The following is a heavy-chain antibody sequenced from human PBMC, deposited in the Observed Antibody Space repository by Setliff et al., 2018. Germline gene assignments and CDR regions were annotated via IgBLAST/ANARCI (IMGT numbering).Heavy chain of an antibody. V-gene: IGHV1-18*01. Sequence: GASVKVSCKASGYTFRNYAFAWVRQAPGQGLEWMGWISAYSGNTNYAQRLQGRVAITRDTSARTVYLELRSLRSEDTAVYYCAKDFHYCSGPGCYSFVPFDYWGQGTRVTVSS. CDR1: GYTFRNYA. CDR3: AKDFHYCSGPGCYSFVPFDY. J-gene: IGHJ4*02. CDR2: ISAYSGNT. D-gene: IGHD2-15*01.